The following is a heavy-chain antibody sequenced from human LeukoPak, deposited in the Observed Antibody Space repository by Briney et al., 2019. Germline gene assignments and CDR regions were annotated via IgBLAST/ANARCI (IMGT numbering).Heavy chain of an antibody. J-gene: IGHJ4*02. Sequence: ETLSLTCTVSGGSIGSSSYYWGWIRQPPGKGLEWIGSIYYSGSTYYNPSLKSRVTISVDTSKNQFSLKLSSVTAADTAVYYCASGLAAAGTANGDYWGQGTLVTVSS. CDR1: GGSIGSSSYY. CDR3: ASGLAAAGTANGDY. CDR2: IYYSGST. D-gene: IGHD6-13*01. V-gene: IGHV4-39*07.